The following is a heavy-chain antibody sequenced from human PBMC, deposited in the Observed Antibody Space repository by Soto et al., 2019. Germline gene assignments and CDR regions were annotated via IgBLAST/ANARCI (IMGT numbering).Heavy chain of an antibody. CDR2: ISSSSSYI. V-gene: IGHV3-21*05. CDR1: GFTFSSRA. CDR3: ARDRAHSSGWFDP. J-gene: IGHJ5*02. D-gene: IGHD6-19*01. Sequence: EVQLVESGGGLVQPGGSLRLSCTASGFTFSSRAMNWVRQFPGRGLEWVSYISSSSSYIYYADSVKGRFTISRDNAKNSLYLQMNSLRAEDTAVYYCARDRAHSSGWFDPWGQGTLVTVSS.